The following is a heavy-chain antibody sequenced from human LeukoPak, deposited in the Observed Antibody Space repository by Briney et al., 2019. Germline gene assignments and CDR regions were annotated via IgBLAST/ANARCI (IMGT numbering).Heavy chain of an antibody. CDR2: ISGSGSTI. V-gene: IGHV3-11*01. D-gene: IGHD1-20*01. CDR3: ARRRYNWNAIDY. Sequence: GGSLRLSCAASGFTFSDYYMRWIRQAPGKGLEWVSYISGSGSTIYYADSVKGRFTLSRDNAKNSLYLQMNSLRAEDTAVYYCARRRYNWNAIDYWGQGTLVTVSS. J-gene: IGHJ4*02. CDR1: GFTFSDYY.